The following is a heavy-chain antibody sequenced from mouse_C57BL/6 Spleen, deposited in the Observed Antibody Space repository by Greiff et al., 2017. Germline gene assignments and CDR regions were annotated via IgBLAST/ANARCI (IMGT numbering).Heavy chain of an antibody. CDR2: IYPGSGST. CDR3: ARGEGLLRYPFDV. Sequence: QVQLQQPGAELVKPGASVKMSCKASGYTFTSYWITWVKQRPGQGLEWIGDIYPGSGSTNYNEKFKSKATLTVDQASSTAYMQLSSLTSEDSAVYYCARGEGLLRYPFDVWGTGTTVTVSS. CDR1: GYTFTSYW. J-gene: IGHJ1*03. D-gene: IGHD1-1*01. V-gene: IGHV1-55*01.